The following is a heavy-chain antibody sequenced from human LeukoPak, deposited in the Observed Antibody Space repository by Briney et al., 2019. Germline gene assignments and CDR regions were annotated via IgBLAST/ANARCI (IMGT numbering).Heavy chain of an antibody. D-gene: IGHD4-17*01. CDR2: INHSGST. Sequence: SETLSLTCAVYGGSFSGYYWSWIRQPPGKGLEWIGEINHSGSTNYNPSLKSRVTISVDTSKNQFSLKLSSVTAADTAVYYCARGRTTYDYWGQGTLVTVSS. V-gene: IGHV4-34*01. CDR3: ARGRTTYDY. CDR1: GGSFSGYY. J-gene: IGHJ4*02.